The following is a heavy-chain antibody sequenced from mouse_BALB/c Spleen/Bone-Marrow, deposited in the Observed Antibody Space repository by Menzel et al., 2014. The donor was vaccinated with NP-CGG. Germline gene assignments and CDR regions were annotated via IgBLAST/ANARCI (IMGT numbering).Heavy chain of an antibody. J-gene: IGHJ3*01. V-gene: IGHV1-7*01. Sequence: VQLQQSGAELAKPGASVKMSCKASGYTFTSYWMHWVKQRPGQGLEWIGYINPSTGYTEYNQKFKDKATSTADKSSSTAYMQLSSLTSEDSAVYYCARYYRYDGSAYWGQGALVTVSA. CDR2: INPSTGYT. CDR3: ARYYRYDGSAY. D-gene: IGHD2-14*01. CDR1: GYTFTSYW.